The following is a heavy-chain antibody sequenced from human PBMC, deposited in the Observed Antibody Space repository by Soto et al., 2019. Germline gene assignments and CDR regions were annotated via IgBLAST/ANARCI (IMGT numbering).Heavy chain of an antibody. V-gene: IGHV3-23*01. J-gene: IGHJ4*02. D-gene: IGHD4-17*01. CDR1: GFTFSSYA. Sequence: EVQLLESGGGLVQPGGSLRLSCAASGFTFSSYAMSWVRQAPGKGLECVSAISGSGGSTYYADSVKGRFTISRDNSKNELYLQMNSLRAEDTAVYYCAKDPVKRMTTVTTPVDYWCQGTLVTVSS. CDR2: ISGSGGST. CDR3: AKDPVKRMTTVTTPVDY.